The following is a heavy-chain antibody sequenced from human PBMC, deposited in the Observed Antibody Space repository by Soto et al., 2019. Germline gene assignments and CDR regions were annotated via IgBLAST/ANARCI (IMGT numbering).Heavy chain of an antibody. D-gene: IGHD6-13*01. V-gene: IGHV1-58*01. CDR2: IVVGSGNT. CDR3: AAGGGSSWSPYYFDC. J-gene: IGHJ4*02. Sequence: SVKVSCKASGFTFTSSAVQWVRQARGQRLEWIGWIVVGSGNTNYAQKFQERVTITRDMSTSTAYMELSSLRSEDTAVYYCAAGGGSSWSPYYFDCWGQGTLVTVSS. CDR1: GFTFTSSA.